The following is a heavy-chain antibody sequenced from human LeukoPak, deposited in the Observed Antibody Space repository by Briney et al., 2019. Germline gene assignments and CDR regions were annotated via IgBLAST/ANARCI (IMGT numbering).Heavy chain of an antibody. CDR3: ARVGNDPYYYYGMDV. CDR1: GFTVSSNY. Sequence: PEGSLRLSCAASGFTVSSNYMSWVRQAPGKGLEWVSVIYSGGSTDYADSVKGRFTISRDNSKNTLYLQMNSLRAEDTAVYYCARVGNDPYYYYGMDVWGQGTTVTVSS. J-gene: IGHJ6*02. V-gene: IGHV3-53*01. CDR2: IYSGGST. D-gene: IGHD1-1*01.